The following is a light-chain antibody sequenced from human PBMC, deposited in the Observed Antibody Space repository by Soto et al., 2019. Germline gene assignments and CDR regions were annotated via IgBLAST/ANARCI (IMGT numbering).Light chain of an antibody. CDR2: ATS. CDR1: QLLGTS. V-gene: IGKV1-39*01. Sequence: DIQMTQSPSSLSASVADRVTVTCRATQLLGTSLNWYQQMSGKAPKLLISATSNLQSGVPPMFSGSGSGTEFTFTISRLQAEYFATYCCQHSCYTPLTFGGGTKVDIK. J-gene: IGKJ4*02. CDR3: QHSCYTPLT.